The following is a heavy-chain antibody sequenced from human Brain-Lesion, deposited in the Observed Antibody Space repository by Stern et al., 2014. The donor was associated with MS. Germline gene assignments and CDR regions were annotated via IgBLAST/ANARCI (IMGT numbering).Heavy chain of an antibody. D-gene: IGHD1-26*01. Sequence: QVQLQQSGPGLVKPSETLSLTCTVSGGSITSSSYYWGWIRQPPGRGLEYIGTVYYTGSTFYDPSLKSRVTISVDTSTHQAALKLPSVTAADTAVYYCVRPDIMGTIWNWGQGTLVTVSS. CDR3: VRPDIMGTIWN. J-gene: IGHJ4*02. CDR2: VYYTGST. CDR1: GGSITSSSYY. V-gene: IGHV4-39*01.